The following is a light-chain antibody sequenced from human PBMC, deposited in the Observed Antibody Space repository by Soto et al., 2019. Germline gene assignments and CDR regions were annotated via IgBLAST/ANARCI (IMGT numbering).Light chain of an antibody. Sequence: DIVMTQSPLSLPVTPGEATSISCRSSQSLLHKNKNNYFNWYLQKPGQSPQLLIYMGFKRASGVPDRFSGSGSGTYFTLRISRVEAEDAGVYYCMQAIQTPRTFGQGTTVDI. CDR3: MQAIQTPRT. CDR1: QSLLHKNKNNY. CDR2: MGF. J-gene: IGKJ1*01. V-gene: IGKV2-28*01.